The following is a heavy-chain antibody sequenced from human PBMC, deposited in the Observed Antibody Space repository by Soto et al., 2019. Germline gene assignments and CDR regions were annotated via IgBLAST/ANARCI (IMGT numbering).Heavy chain of an antibody. Sequence: QVQLVQSGAEVKKPGASAKVSCKASGYTFTSYDINWVRQATGQGLEWMGWMNPNSGNTGYAQKFQGRVTITRNTSRSTAYMELSSLRSEDTAVYYCARGRGWSGSLDYYYGMDVWGQGTTVTVSS. CDR2: MNPNSGNT. V-gene: IGHV1-8*01. D-gene: IGHD3-3*01. CDR1: GYTFTSYD. J-gene: IGHJ6*02. CDR3: ARGRGWSGSLDYYYGMDV.